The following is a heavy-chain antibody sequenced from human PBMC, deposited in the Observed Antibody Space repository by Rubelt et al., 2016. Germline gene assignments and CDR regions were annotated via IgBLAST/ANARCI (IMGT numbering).Heavy chain of an antibody. V-gene: IGHV1-69*06. CDR2: IIPIFGTA. CDR1: GGTFSSYA. CDR3: ARDLVGVVITTHDAFDI. D-gene: IGHD3-22*01. Sequence: QVQLVQSGAEVKKPGSSVKVSCKASGGTFSSYAISWVRQAPGTGLEWMGGIIPIFGTANYEQKFKGRVTITADKSTSTAYMELSSLRSEDTAVYYCARDLVGVVITTHDAFDIWGQGTMVTVSS. J-gene: IGHJ3*02.